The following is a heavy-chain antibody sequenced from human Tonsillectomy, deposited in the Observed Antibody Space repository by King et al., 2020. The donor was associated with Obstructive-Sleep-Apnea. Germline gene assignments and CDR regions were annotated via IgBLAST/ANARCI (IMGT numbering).Heavy chain of an antibody. Sequence: VQLVESGGGLVKPGGSLRLSCIASGFTFSDYTMNWVRQAPGKGLEWVSSISTSSSYINYADSVRGRFTISRDNAKNSMYLQMDSLRAEDTAVYYCAARDSSGYYNWGQGTLDTVSS. V-gene: IGHV3-21*01. J-gene: IGHJ4*02. CDR1: GFTFSDYT. D-gene: IGHD6-19*01. CDR3: AARDSSGYYN. CDR2: ISTSSSYI.